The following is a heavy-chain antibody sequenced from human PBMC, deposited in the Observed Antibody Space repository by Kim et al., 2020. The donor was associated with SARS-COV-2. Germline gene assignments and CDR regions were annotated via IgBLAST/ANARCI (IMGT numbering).Heavy chain of an antibody. CDR2: ISYDGSNK. D-gene: IGHD4-17*01. V-gene: IGHV3-30*04. CDR3: ARGFRGKTVTTLIYYFDY. Sequence: GGSLRLSCAASGFTFSSYAMHWVRQAPGKGLEWVAVISYDGSNKYYADSVKGRFTISRDNSKNTLYLQMNSLRAEDTAVYYCARGFRGKTVTTLIYYFDYWGQGTLVTVSS. CDR1: GFTFSSYA. J-gene: IGHJ4*02.